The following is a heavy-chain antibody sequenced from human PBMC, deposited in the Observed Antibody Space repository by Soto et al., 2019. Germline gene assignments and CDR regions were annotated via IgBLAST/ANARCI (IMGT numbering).Heavy chain of an antibody. Sequence: QVQLQQWGAGLLKPSETLSLTCAVYGGSFSGYYWSWIRQPPGKGLEWIGEINHSGSTNYNSSLKRQVPTSVATSKNQFSLKLSSVPAADTAVYSCARPAIAAAVSAFDYWGQGTQVTVSS. V-gene: IGHV4-34*01. J-gene: IGHJ4*02. CDR1: GGSFSGYY. CDR3: ARPAIAAAVSAFDY. CDR2: INHSGST. D-gene: IGHD6-13*01.